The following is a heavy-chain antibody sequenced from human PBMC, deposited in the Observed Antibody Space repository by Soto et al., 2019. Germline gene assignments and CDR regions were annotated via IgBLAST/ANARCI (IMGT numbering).Heavy chain of an antibody. V-gene: IGHV1-2*04. Sequence: ASVKVSCKASGYTFTGYYIHWLRQAPGQGLEWMGWVNPNSGGTNYAQKIQGWVTMTRDTSISTAYMELSRLRSDDTAVYYCVTSRVSIAVAGETEYYFDYWGQGTLVTVS. D-gene: IGHD6-19*01. CDR3: VTSRVSIAVAGETEYYFDY. CDR1: GYTFTGYY. CDR2: VNPNSGGT. J-gene: IGHJ4*02.